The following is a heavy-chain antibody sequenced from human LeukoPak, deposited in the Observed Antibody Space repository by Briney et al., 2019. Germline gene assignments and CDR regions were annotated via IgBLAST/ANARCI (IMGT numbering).Heavy chain of an antibody. CDR3: ARAPHRRYCSSTSCSLYFDY. D-gene: IGHD2-2*01. CDR2: ISSSSSTI. CDR1: GFTFSSYS. Sequence: GGSLRLSCAASGFTFSSYSMNWVRQAPGKGLEWVSYISSSSSTIYYADSVKGRFTISRDNAKNSLYLQMNSLRAEDTAEYYCARAPHRRYCSSTSCSLYFDYWGQGTLVTVSS. V-gene: IGHV3-48*01. J-gene: IGHJ4*02.